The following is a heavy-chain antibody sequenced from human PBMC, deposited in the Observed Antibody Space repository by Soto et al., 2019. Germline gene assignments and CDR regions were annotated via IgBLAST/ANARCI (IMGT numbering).Heavy chain of an antibody. CDR2: VYLSGST. V-gene: IGHV4-39*01. CDR1: GGSISSRSSSAGSIASSSYY. Sequence: SETLSLTCTVSGGSISSRSSSAGSIASSSYYWGWVRLPPGKGLEWIGSVYLSGSTYYNPSLKSRVTVSVDTSKNQFSLKLSSVTAADTAMYYCARFYVRSTFPRGDFDHWGQGTLVTVSS. D-gene: IGHD3-10*02. CDR3: ARFYVRSTFPRGDFDH. J-gene: IGHJ4*02.